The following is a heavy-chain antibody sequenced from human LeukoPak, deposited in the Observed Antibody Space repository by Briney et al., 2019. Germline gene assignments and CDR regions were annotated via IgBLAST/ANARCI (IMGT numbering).Heavy chain of an antibody. D-gene: IGHD3-22*01. V-gene: IGHV1-46*01. Sequence: RASVKVSCKASAYTFTGYYMHWVRQAPGQGREWMGIINPSGGSTVYAQKFQGRVTMTTDMSTSIVYMNLSSLKSEDTAVYYCARGRVTSYYDNSGFYPRDYWGQGTLVTVSS. J-gene: IGHJ4*02. CDR3: ARGRVTSYYDNSGFYPRDY. CDR1: AYTFTGYY. CDR2: INPSGGST.